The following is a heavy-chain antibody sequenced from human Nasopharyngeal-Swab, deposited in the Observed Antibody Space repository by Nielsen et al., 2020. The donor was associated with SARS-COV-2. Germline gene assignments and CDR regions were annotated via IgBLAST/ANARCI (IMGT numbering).Heavy chain of an antibody. CDR1: GFTFSSYW. CDR2: IKQDGSEK. D-gene: IGHD3-9*01. J-gene: IGHJ4*02. V-gene: IGHV3-7*03. CDR3: ARGTQLRYFDWLDY. Sequence: GESLKISRAASGFTFSSYWMSWVRQAPGKGLEWAANIKQDGSEKYYVDSVKGRFTISRDNAKNSLYLQMNSLRAEDTAVYYCARGTQLRYFDWLDYWGQGTLVTVSS.